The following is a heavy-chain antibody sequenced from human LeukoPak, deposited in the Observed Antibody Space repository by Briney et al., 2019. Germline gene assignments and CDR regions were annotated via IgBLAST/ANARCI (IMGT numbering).Heavy chain of an antibody. CDR3: AKDMKWSSGWYAFDY. D-gene: IGHD6-19*01. V-gene: IGHV3-9*01. CDR1: GFTFDDYA. Sequence: GGSLRLSCAASGFTFDDYAMHWVRQAPGKGLEWVSGISWNSGSIGYADSVKGRFTISRDNAKNSLYLQMNSLRAEDTASYYCAKDMKWSSGWYAFDYWGQGTLVTVSS. J-gene: IGHJ4*02. CDR2: ISWNSGSI.